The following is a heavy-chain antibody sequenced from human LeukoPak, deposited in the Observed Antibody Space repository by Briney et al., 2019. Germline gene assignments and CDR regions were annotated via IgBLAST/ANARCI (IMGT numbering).Heavy chain of an antibody. V-gene: IGHV3-7*04. Sequence: QPGGSLRLSCAVSGFTFSNFWMSWVRQAPGRGLEWVANIHPEGNEKYHVESVKGRFTISSDNTKNLLSLQMNGLRVEDTAVYYCARGDDFSGDHWGQGTLVTVSS. D-gene: IGHD1-1*01. J-gene: IGHJ4*02. CDR2: IHPEGNEK. CDR1: GFTFSNFW. CDR3: ARGDDFSGDH.